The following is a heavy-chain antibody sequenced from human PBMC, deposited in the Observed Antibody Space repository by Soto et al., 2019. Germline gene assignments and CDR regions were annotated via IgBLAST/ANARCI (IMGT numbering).Heavy chain of an antibody. J-gene: IGHJ6*02. V-gene: IGHV4-39*01. D-gene: IGHD3-16*01. CDR1: GGSISSSTYY. CDR2: IYYSGST. Sequence: QLQLQESGPGLVKPSETLSLTCTVSGGSISSSTYYWGWIRQPPGKGLEWIGSIYYSGSTYYNPSLKSRVTISVDTSKNQFSLKLNSVTAADTAVYYCARHNRGTHYYYYGMDVWGQGTTVTVSS. CDR3: ARHNRGTHYYYYGMDV.